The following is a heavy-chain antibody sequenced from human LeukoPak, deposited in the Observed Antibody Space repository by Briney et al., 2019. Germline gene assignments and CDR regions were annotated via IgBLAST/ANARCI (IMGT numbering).Heavy chain of an antibody. J-gene: IGHJ5*02. D-gene: IGHD1-14*01. CDR3: ASVTGWFDP. Sequence: PSETLSLTCTVSGGSISSSSYYWGWLRQPPGTGLEWIGSIYHSGSTYYNPSLKSRVTISVDMSKYQFSLKLSSVTAADTAVYYCASVTGWFDPWGQGTLVTVSS. CDR1: GGSISSSSYY. CDR2: IYHSGST. V-gene: IGHV4-39*07.